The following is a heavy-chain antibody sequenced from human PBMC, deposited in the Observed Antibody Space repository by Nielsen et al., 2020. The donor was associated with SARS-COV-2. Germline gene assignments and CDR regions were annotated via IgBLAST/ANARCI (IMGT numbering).Heavy chain of an antibody. J-gene: IGHJ5*02. V-gene: IGHV1-2*06. CDR1: GYTFTGYY. Sequence: ASVKVSCKASGYTFTGYYMHWVRQAPGQELEWMGRINPNSGGTNYAQKFQGRVTMTRDTSISTAYMELSRLRSDDTAVYYCARDGGSPDGNWFDPWGQGTLVTVSS. CDR2: INPNSGGT. D-gene: IGHD1-26*01. CDR3: ARDGGSPDGNWFDP.